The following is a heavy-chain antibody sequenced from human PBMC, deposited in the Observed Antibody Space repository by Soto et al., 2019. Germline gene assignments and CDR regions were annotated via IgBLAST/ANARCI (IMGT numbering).Heavy chain of an antibody. D-gene: IGHD1-26*01. J-gene: IGHJ6*04. CDR2: IDKVGTDS. CDR1: EFTFSGRS. Sequence: RESLRLSYAASEFTFSGRSVHWVRQAPGKGLVWVSGIDKVGTDSTYADSVKGRFTSSRDNAKNTVYLQMNSLRVEDTAVYYCGSRWDVPDVRGRGTTDIGSS. CDR3: GSRWDVPDV. V-gene: IGHV3-74*01.